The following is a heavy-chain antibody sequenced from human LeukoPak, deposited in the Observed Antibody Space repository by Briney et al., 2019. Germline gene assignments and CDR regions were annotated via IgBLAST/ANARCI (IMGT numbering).Heavy chain of an antibody. V-gene: IGHV1-2*02. CDR1: GYTFTVYY. Sequence: ASVTVSFTSSGYTFTVYYMHWLRQAPGQGLGWMGWINPNSGGTNYSQKFQGRVTMTRDTSISTAYMELSRLRSDDTAVYYCARGASGYDPPCFDYWGQATLGTVSA. CDR3: ARGASGYDPPCFDY. CDR2: INPNSGGT. J-gene: IGHJ4*02. D-gene: IGHD5-12*01.